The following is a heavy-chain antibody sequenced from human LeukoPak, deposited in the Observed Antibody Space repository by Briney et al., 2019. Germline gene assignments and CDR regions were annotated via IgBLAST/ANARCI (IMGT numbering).Heavy chain of an antibody. CDR3: AGGTGKGANWGTY. CDR1: GFTFSSYG. CDR2: IRYDGSNK. D-gene: IGHD7-27*01. Sequence: GGSLRLSCAASGFTFSSYGMHWVRQAPGKGLEWVAFIRYDGSNKYYADSMKGRFTIPRDNSKNTLYLQMNSLRAEDTAVYYCAGGTGKGANWGTYWGQGTLVTVSS. V-gene: IGHV3-30*02. J-gene: IGHJ4*02.